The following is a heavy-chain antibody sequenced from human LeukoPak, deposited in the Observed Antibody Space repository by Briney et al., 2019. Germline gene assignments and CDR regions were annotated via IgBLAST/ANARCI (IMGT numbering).Heavy chain of an antibody. CDR2: INPNSGGT. CDR1: GYTFTGYY. CDR3: ARAKSLRITIFGVVTNPPDY. D-gene: IGHD3-3*01. Sequence: ASVKVSCKASGYTFTGYYMHWLRQAPGQGLEWMGWINPNSGGTNYAQKFQGRVTMTRDTSISTAYMELSRLRSDDTAVYYCARAKSLRITIFGVVTNPPDYWGQGTLVTVSS. J-gene: IGHJ4*02. V-gene: IGHV1-2*02.